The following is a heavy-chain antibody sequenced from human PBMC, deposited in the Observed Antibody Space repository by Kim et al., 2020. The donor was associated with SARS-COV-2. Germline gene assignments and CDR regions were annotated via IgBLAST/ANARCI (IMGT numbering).Heavy chain of an antibody. V-gene: IGHV4-34*01. Sequence: SETLSLTCAVYGGSFSGYYWSWIRQPPGKGLEWIGEINHSGSTNYNPSLKSRVTISVDTSKNQFSLKLSSVTAAHTAVYYCARGPGYSSSWYGARNWFDP. CDR1: GGSFSGYY. CDR3: ARGPGYSSSWYGARNWFDP. J-gene: IGHJ5*02. CDR2: INHSGST. D-gene: IGHD6-13*01.